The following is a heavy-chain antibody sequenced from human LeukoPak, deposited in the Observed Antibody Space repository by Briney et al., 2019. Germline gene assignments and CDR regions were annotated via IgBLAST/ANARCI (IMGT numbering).Heavy chain of an antibody. CDR2: ISGSGGST. Sequence: GGSLGLSCAASGFTFSSYAMSWVRQAPGKGLEWVSAISGSGGSTYYADSVKGRFTISRDNSKNTLYLQMNSLRAEDTAVYYCAKGEVYSSSPNDYWGQGTLVTVSS. J-gene: IGHJ4*02. D-gene: IGHD6-6*01. CDR3: AKGEVYSSSPNDY. V-gene: IGHV3-23*01. CDR1: GFTFSSYA.